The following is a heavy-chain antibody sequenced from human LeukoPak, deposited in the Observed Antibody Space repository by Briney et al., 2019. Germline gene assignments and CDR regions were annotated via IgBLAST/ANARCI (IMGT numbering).Heavy chain of an antibody. V-gene: IGHV3-23*01. J-gene: IGHJ4*02. CDR2: ISDSGSLT. CDR1: GFSVSSNY. D-gene: IGHD6-19*01. Sequence: GGSLRLSCAASGFSVSSNYMSWVRQAPGQGLEWVSVISDSGSLTYYADSVKGRFTISRDNSKNTLFLQMNSLRAEDTAVYYCAKDARRTNGWYFFDYWGQGTLVTVSS. CDR3: AKDARRTNGWYFFDY.